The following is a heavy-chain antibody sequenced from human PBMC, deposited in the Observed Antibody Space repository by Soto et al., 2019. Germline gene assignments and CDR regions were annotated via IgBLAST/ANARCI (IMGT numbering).Heavy chain of an antibody. J-gene: IGHJ4*02. D-gene: IGHD3-22*01. CDR2: IIPMFGKA. CDR1: GGTFSRYA. Sequence: ASVKVSCKASGGTFSRYAINWVRQAPGQGLEWMGGIIPMFGKANYAQKFQGRVTITADESTSTGYLELRSLTSEDTAVYYCARDGTIYDSSGYYYLYWGQGTPVPVSS. V-gene: IGHV1-69*13. CDR3: ARDGTIYDSSGYYYLY.